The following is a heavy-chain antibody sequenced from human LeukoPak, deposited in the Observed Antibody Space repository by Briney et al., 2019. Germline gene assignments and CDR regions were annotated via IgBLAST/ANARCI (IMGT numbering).Heavy chain of an antibody. J-gene: IGHJ4*02. CDR3: ARGGSYFDISGYYFY. V-gene: IGHV3-66*01. D-gene: IGHD3-22*01. CDR1: GFTVGRNT. Sequence: PGGSLRLSCAASGFTVGRNTMSWVREAPGKGLEWVSIIYSGGSTSYADSVKGRFTISRDNSKNTLYLQMNSLRTEDTAVYYCARGGSYFDISGYYFYWGQGTLVSVSS. CDR2: IYSGGST.